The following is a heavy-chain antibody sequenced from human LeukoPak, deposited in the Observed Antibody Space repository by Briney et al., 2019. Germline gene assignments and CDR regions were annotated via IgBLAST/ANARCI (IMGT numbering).Heavy chain of an antibody. CDR2: LYYSGST. V-gene: IGHV4-30-4*01. Sequence: SETLSLTCTVSGGSISSGDYYWRWIRQPPGKGLEWIGYLYYSGSTYYNPSLKSRVTISVDMSKNLFSLKLISVTAADTSVYYGASDLLITMVRGKTPREDYWGQGTLVTVSS. J-gene: IGHJ4*02. CDR3: ASDLLITMVRGKTPREDY. D-gene: IGHD3-10*01. CDR1: GGSISSGDYY.